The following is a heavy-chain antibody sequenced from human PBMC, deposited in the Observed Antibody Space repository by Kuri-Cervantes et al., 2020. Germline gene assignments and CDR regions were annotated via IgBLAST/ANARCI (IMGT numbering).Heavy chain of an antibody. J-gene: IGHJ6*02. Sequence: GESLKISCAASGFTFSSYAMHWVRQAPGKGLEWVAVISYDGSNKYYADSVKGRFTISRDNSKNTLYLQMNSLRAEDTAVYYCAKAFKWELDYYYYYYGMDVWGQGTTVTVSS. CDR1: GFTFSSYA. CDR3: AKAFKWELDYYYYYYGMDV. CDR2: ISYDGSNK. V-gene: IGHV3-30-3*01. D-gene: IGHD1-26*01.